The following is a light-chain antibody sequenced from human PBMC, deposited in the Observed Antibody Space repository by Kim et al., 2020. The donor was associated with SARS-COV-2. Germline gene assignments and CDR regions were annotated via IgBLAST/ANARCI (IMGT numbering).Light chain of an antibody. CDR2: KTS. CDR3: QQYSSYSGT. V-gene: IGKV1-5*03. Sequence: DIQMTQSPSTLSASVGDTVTITCRASQSITSWLAWYQQKPGKAPNLLIYKTSTLESGVPSRFSGSGSGTEFTLTISSLQPDDFATYYCQQYSSYSGTFGQGTKVDIK. CDR1: QSITSW. J-gene: IGKJ1*01.